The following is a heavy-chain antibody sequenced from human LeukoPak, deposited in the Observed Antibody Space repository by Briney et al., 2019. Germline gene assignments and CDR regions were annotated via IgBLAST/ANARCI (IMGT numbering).Heavy chain of an antibody. CDR2: MNIDGSEK. CDR1: GFTFSSYW. D-gene: IGHD1-26*01. CDR3: ARDPVEWELLLDY. V-gene: IGHV3-7*01. Sequence: GGSLRLSCAASGFTFSSYWMGWVRQAPGKRLDWVANMNIDGSEKYYADSAKGRFTISRDNARNSVYLQMNSLRVEDTAVYYCARDPVEWELLLDYWGQGTLVTVSS. J-gene: IGHJ4*02.